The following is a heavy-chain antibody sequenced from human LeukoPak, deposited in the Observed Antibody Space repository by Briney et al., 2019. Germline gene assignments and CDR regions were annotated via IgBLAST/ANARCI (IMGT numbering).Heavy chain of an antibody. CDR2: IRSDGSDT. Sequence: GGSLRLSCAASGFTFSDTWMHWVRQAPGEVLVWVSRIRSDGSDTRYAESVKGRFTISRDNAKNTLYLQMDSLRAEDTAVYYCARDWFHAIDYWGQGTLVTVSS. J-gene: IGHJ4*02. CDR3: ARDWFHAIDY. V-gene: IGHV3-74*01. CDR1: GFTFSDTW. D-gene: IGHD2/OR15-2a*01.